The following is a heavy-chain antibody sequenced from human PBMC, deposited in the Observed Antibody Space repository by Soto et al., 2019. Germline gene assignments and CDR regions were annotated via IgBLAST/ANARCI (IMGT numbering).Heavy chain of an antibody. CDR3: ASSTSVSPGVV. J-gene: IGHJ6*02. Sequence: SETLSLTCTVSGGSIGSYFWSWIRQPPGKGLEWIGYIYYTGITNYNPSLKSRVTISLDTSKSQFSLKLNSVTAADTAVYYCASSTSVSPGVVWGQGTTVTVSS. V-gene: IGHV4-59*01. CDR2: IYYTGIT. CDR1: GGSIGSYF. D-gene: IGHD4-17*01.